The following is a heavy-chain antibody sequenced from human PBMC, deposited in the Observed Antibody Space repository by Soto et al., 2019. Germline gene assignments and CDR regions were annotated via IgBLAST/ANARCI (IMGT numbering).Heavy chain of an antibody. CDR2: IYTSGST. CDR1: GGSISNYY. V-gene: IGHV4-4*07. J-gene: IGHJ4*02. CDR3: ARERREEIHDGYDIDY. D-gene: IGHD5-12*01. Sequence: SEPLSLPCTLSGGSISNYYWSWIRQPSGKGLEWIGRIYTSGSTDYNPSLKSRVTISIDTSKNQFSLKVTSMTAADTAVYYCARERREEIHDGYDIDYWGQGTLVTVSS.